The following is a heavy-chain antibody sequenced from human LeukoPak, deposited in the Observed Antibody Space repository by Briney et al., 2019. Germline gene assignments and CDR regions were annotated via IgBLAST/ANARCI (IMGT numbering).Heavy chain of an antibody. CDR1: GGSLSGYY. Sequence: SETLSLTCAVYGGSLSGYYWSWIRQPPGKGLEWIGEINHSGSTNYSPSLKSRVTISVDTSKNQFSLKLSSVTAADTAVYYCAKAWLVRNWFDPWGQGTLVTVSS. CDR3: AKAWLVRNWFDP. J-gene: IGHJ5*02. CDR2: INHSGST. D-gene: IGHD6-19*01. V-gene: IGHV4-34*01.